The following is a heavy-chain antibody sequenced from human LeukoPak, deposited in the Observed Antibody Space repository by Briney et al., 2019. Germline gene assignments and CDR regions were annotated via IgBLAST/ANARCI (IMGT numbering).Heavy chain of an antibody. J-gene: IGHJ4*02. D-gene: IGHD4-23*01. V-gene: IGHV4-4*07. CDR2: IYSSGSI. CDR3: ARDPVFYGGNNFDN. Sequence: PSETLSLTCSVSGVSISSFYWDWVRQPAGRGLEWIWRIYSSGSIKYNPSLRSRVTMSLDTSKNHFSLNLSYVNAAETAIYYCARDPVFYGGNNFDNWGQGTLVTVSS. CDR1: GVSISSFY.